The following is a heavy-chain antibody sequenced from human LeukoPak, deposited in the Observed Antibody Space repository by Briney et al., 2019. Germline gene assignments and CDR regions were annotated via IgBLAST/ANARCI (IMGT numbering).Heavy chain of an antibody. CDR1: GYTFTSYA. V-gene: IGHV1-3*01. D-gene: IGHD6-19*01. CDR2: INAGNGNT. CDR3: AKDSTLDTSSSVWFWRY. Sequence: ASVKVSCKASGYTFTSYAMHWVRQAPGQRLEWMGWINAGNGNTKYSQKFQGRVTITRDTSASTAYMELSSLRSEDTAVYYCAKDSTLDTSSSVWFWRYWGQGTLVTVSS. J-gene: IGHJ4*02.